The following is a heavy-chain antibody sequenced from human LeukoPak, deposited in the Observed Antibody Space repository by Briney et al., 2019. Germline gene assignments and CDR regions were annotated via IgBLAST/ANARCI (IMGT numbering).Heavy chain of an antibody. CDR1: GGSVSSGSYY. CDR2: IYYSGST. Sequence: PSETLSLTCTVSGGSVSSGSYYWSWIRQPPGKGLEWIGYIYYSGSTNYNPSLKSRVTISVDTSKNQFSLKLSSVTAADTAVYYCARELAADNWYDPWGQGTLVTVSS. CDR3: ARELAADNWYDP. J-gene: IGHJ5*02. V-gene: IGHV4-61*01. D-gene: IGHD6-13*01.